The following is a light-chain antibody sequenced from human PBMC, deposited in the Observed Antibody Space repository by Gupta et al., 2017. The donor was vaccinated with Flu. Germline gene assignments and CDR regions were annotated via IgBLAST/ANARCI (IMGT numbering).Light chain of an antibody. CDR1: QGISSY. Sequence: DIQLTQYPSFLSASVGDRVTITCRASQGISSYLAWYQQKPGKAPKLLIYAASTLKSGVPSRFSGSGSGTEFTLTISSRQPEDFATYYCQHRNSYSYTFGQGTKLEIK. J-gene: IGKJ2*01. CDR3: QHRNSYSYT. CDR2: AAS. V-gene: IGKV1-9*01.